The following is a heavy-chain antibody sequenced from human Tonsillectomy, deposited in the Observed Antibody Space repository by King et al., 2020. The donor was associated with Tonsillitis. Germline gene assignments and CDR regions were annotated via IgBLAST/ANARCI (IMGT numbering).Heavy chain of an antibody. CDR1: GGSISSGGYY. J-gene: IGHJ4*02. V-gene: IGHV4-31*03. D-gene: IGHD3-10*01. Sequence: QVPLQESGPGLVKPSQTLSLTCTVSGGSISSGGYYWSWIRQHPGKGLEWIGYIYYSGSAYYNPSLKSRVTISVDTSKNQFSLKLSSVTAADTAVYYCARAIYGSGSYTYYFDYWGQGILVTASS. CDR3: ARAIYGSGSYTYYFDY. CDR2: IYYSGSA.